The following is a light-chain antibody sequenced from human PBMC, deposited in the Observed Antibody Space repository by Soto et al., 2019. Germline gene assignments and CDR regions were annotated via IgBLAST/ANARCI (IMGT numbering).Light chain of an antibody. V-gene: IGKV3-15*01. Sequence: EIVLTQSPATLSLSPGERATLSCRASQSVSSCLAWYQQKPGQAPRLLIFGASTRATGIPARFSGTGSGTEFTLTISSLQSEDFAVYYCQQYSTGPPITFCQGTRLEIK. CDR1: QSVSSC. J-gene: IGKJ5*01. CDR3: QQYSTGPPIT. CDR2: GAS.